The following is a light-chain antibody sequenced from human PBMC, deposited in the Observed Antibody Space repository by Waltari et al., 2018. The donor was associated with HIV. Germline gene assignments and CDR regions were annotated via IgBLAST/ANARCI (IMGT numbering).Light chain of an antibody. J-gene: IGKJ2*01. CDR3: QQYGTSPYT. Sequence: DIVLTQSPGTLSLSPGERATLSCRASQSVSNSHLAWYQQTPGLPPRLLIYGASSRATGTPDRFGGSGSGTDFTLTISRLEPEDFAVYYCQQYGTSPYTFGQGTKLEIK. V-gene: IGKV3-20*01. CDR2: GAS. CDR1: QSVSNSH.